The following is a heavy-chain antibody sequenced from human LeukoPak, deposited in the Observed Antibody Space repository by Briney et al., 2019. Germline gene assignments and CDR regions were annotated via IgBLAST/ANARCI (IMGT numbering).Heavy chain of an antibody. CDR3: AKAATSYYGAYDPPFFDY. CDR1: GFTFDDYA. CDR2: ISWNRGSI. V-gene: IGHV3-9*01. Sequence: PGRSLRLSCAASGFTFDDYAMHWVRQAPGKGLEWVSGISWNRGSIGYADSVKGRFTISRDNAKNSMYLQTNSLRAEQTALYYCAKAATSYYGAYDPPFFDYWGQGTLVTVPS. D-gene: IGHD4-17*01. J-gene: IGHJ4*02.